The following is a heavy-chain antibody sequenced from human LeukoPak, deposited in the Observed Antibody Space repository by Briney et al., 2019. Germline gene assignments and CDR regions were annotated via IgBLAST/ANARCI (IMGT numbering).Heavy chain of an antibody. CDR2: ISSSGSST. V-gene: IGHV3-11*01. Sequence: GGSLRLSCAASGFTFSDYYMTWIRQAPGKGLEWVSYISSSGSSTYYADSVKGRFTISRDNAKNSLYLQMNSLRAEDTAVYYCARGAYSSGWAYFDHWGQGTLVTVSS. D-gene: IGHD6-19*01. J-gene: IGHJ4*02. CDR1: GFTFSDYY. CDR3: ARGAYSSGWAYFDH.